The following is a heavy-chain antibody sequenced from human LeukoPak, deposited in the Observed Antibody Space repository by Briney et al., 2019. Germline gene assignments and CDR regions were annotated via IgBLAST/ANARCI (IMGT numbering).Heavy chain of an antibody. D-gene: IGHD2-15*01. J-gene: IGHJ3*02. CDR3: ARESGAHCSGGSCYSGDAFDI. V-gene: IGHV3-7*01. CDR1: GFTFSSYW. Sequence: GGSLRLSCAASGFTFSSYWMSWVRQAPGKGLEWVANIKQDGSEKCYVDSVKGRFTISRGNAKNSLYLQMNSLRAEDTAVYYCARESGAHCSGGSCYSGDAFDIWGQGTMVTVSS. CDR2: IKQDGSEK.